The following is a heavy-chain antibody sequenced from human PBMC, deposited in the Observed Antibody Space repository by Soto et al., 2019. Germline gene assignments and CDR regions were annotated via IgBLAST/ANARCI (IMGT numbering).Heavy chain of an antibody. V-gene: IGHV1-18*01. CDR1: GYTFTNYG. D-gene: IGHD3-3*01. Sequence: ASVKVSCKASGYTFTNYGISWVRQAPGQGLEWMGWISAYNGNTNYAQKLQGRVTMTTDASTSTAYMELRSLRSDDTAVYYCARDYGKAYDFWSGYPPNYYYGMDVWGQGTTVTVSS. J-gene: IGHJ6*02. CDR2: ISAYNGNT. CDR3: ARDYGKAYDFWSGYPPNYYYGMDV.